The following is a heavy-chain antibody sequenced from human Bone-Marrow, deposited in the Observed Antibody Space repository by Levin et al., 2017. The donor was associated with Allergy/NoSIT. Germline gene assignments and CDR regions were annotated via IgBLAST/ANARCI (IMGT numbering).Heavy chain of an antibody. CDR1: GFTFSAFG. D-gene: IGHD1-26*01. Sequence: GGSLRLSCAASGFTFSAFGMHWVRQAPGRGLERVAVISYDCGHKFYADSAKGRFTISRDNSKNTHYLQMNSPRAEDTAVYYCTSDRGEWGQFYFDYWGQGILVTVSS. CDR3: TSDRGEWGQFYFDY. CDR2: ISYDCGHK. J-gene: IGHJ4*02. V-gene: IGHV3-33*01.